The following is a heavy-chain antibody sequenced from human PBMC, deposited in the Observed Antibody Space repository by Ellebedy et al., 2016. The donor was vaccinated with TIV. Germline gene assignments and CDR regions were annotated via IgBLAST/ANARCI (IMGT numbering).Heavy chain of an antibody. CDR3: ARRGASGTWGY. J-gene: IGHJ4*02. Sequence: GESLKISCKGSGYSFTTSWIGWVRQMPGKGLEWMGIIYPGDSDIRYSPSFQGQVSISADKSISTAYLQWRSLKASDTAMYYCARRGASGTWGYWGQGTLVTVSS. D-gene: IGHD1-26*01. V-gene: IGHV5-51*01. CDR2: IYPGDSDI. CDR1: GYSFTTSW.